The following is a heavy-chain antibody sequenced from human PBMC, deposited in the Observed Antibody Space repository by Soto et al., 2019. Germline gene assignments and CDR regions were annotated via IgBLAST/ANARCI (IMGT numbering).Heavy chain of an antibody. Sequence: GGSLRLSCAGSGFTFSSYSMNWVRQAPGKGLEWVSSSSSSSSYIYDADSVKGRFTTSRDNAKNSLYLQMNSLRAEDTAVYYCARDFDPQQLHDAFDIWGQGTMVTVSS. CDR2: SSSSSSYI. V-gene: IGHV3-21*01. CDR1: GFTFSSYS. CDR3: ARDFDPQQLHDAFDI. J-gene: IGHJ3*02. D-gene: IGHD6-13*01.